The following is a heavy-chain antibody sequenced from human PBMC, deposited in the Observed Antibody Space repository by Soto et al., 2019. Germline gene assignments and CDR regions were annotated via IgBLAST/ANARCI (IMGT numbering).Heavy chain of an antibody. V-gene: IGHV3-23*01. D-gene: IGHD2-21*01. CDR3: AKDDSTGPFAY. Sequence: GGSLRLSCAASGFTFSSYGMSWVRQAPGKGLEWVSTISGSGGSTYYADSVQGRFTISRDNSKNTLYLQMNSLRAEDTAVYYCAKDDSTGPFAYWGQGTLVTVSS. CDR1: GFTFSSYG. CDR2: ISGSGGST. J-gene: IGHJ4*02.